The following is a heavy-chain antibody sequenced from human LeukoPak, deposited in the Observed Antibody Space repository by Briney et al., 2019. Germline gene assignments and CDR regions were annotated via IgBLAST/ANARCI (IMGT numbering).Heavy chain of an antibody. D-gene: IGHD5-24*01. CDR3: ARGRDGYNQYFDY. CDR2: IYYSGST. Sequence: SETLSLTCTVSGGSISSSSYYWGWIRQPPGKGLEWIGSIYYSGSTYYNPSLKSRVTISVDTSKNQFSLKLSSVTAADTAVYYCARGRDGYNQYFDYWGQGTLVTVSS. CDR1: GGSISSSSYY. J-gene: IGHJ4*02. V-gene: IGHV4-39*07.